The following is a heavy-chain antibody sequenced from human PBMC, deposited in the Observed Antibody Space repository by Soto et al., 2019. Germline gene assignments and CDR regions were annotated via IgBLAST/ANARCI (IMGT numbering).Heavy chain of an antibody. CDR1: GGSINSGDYY. V-gene: IGHV4-30-4*01. D-gene: IGHD6-6*01. Sequence: PSETLSLTCTVSGGSINSGDYYWSWIRQPPGKGLEWIGYIYYNGNTYYNSTLKSRLTILLDMSKNQFSLKLNSVTAADAAVYYCARYNTYSGSYYFDDWGPGTLVTVSS. J-gene: IGHJ4*02. CDR2: IYYNGNT. CDR3: ARYNTYSGSYYFDD.